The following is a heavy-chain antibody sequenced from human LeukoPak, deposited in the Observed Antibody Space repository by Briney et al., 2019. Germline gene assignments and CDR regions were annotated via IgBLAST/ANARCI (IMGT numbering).Heavy chain of an antibody. CDR2: LIENGATT. D-gene: IGHD3-3*01. Sequence: PGGSLRLSCAASGFTFSSHAMSWVRRAPGKGLEWVSGLIENGATTYYADSVKGRFTISRDNSKNTLYLQMNSLRAEDTAVYYCAKGPFDDFWSGYYTGYYYGMDVWGQGTTVTVSS. V-gene: IGHV3-23*01. CDR3: AKGPFDDFWSGYYTGYYYGMDV. CDR1: GFTFSSHA. J-gene: IGHJ6*02.